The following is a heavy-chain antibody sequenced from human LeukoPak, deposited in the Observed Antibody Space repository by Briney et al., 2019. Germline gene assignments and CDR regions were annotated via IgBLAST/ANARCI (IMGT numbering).Heavy chain of an antibody. D-gene: IGHD1-14*01. CDR1: GGSISSGSYY. V-gene: IGHV4-61*02. J-gene: IGHJ6*03. Sequence: SETLSLTCTVSGGSISSGSYYWSWIRQPAGKGREWVGRIYTSGSTNYNPSRKRRVTISVDTSKNQFSLKLSSVTAADTAVYYCARDGTRRYMDVWGKGTTVTVSS. CDR3: ARDGTRRYMDV. CDR2: IYTSGST.